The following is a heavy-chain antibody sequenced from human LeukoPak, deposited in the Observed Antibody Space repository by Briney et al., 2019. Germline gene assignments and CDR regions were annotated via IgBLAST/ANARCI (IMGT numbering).Heavy chain of an antibody. D-gene: IGHD3-22*01. V-gene: IGHV4-61*02. Sequence: SATLSLTCTVSGGSISSGSYYWSWIRQPAGKGLEWIGRIYTSGSTNYNPSLKSRVTISVDTSKNQFSLKLSSVTAADTAVYYCARASFYYDSSGYSIAFDIWGQGTMVTVSS. J-gene: IGHJ3*02. CDR1: GGSISSGSYY. CDR2: IYTSGST. CDR3: ARASFYYDSSGYSIAFDI.